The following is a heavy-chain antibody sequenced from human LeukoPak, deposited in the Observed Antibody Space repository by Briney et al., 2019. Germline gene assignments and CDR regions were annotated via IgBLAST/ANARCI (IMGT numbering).Heavy chain of an antibody. J-gene: IGHJ6*02. D-gene: IGHD3-16*02. CDR2: IKSKTDGGTT. V-gene: IGHV3-15*07. CDR1: GFTFSSYS. CDR3: TTDYDYVWGSYRYREDYYYYGMDV. Sequence: GGSLRLSCAASGFTFSSYSMNWVRQAPGKGLEWVGRIKSKTDGGTTDYAAPVKGRFTISRDDSKNTLCLQMNSLKTEATAVYYCTTDYDYVWGSYRYREDYYYYGMDVWGQGTTVTVSS.